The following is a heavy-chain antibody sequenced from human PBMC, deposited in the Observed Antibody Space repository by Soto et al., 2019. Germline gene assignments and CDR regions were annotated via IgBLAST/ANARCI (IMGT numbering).Heavy chain of an antibody. CDR2: TNAGNGNT. V-gene: IGHV1-3*01. CDR1: GYTFTSYA. D-gene: IGHD2-15*01. Sequence: ASVKVSCKASGYTFTSYAMHWVRQAPGQRLEWMGWTNAGNGNTKYSQKFQGRVTITRDTSASTAYMELSSLRSEDTAVYYCARDAVVVVAATADAFDIWGQGTMVTVSS. J-gene: IGHJ3*02. CDR3: ARDAVVVVAATADAFDI.